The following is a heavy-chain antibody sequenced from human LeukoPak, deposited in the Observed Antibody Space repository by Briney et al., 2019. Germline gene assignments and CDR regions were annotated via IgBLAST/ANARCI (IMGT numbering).Heavy chain of an antibody. J-gene: IGHJ4*02. D-gene: IGHD2/OR15-2a*01. CDR3: ATGGRRYYAD. CDR2: IKEDGSEK. V-gene: IGHV3-7*01. CDR1: GFVFSSNT. Sequence: GGSLRLSCVVSGFVFSSNTMTWVRQAPGKGLEWVANIKEDGSEKHYVDSVKARSTISRDNAKNSLYLQMNSLRAEDTAVYYCATGGRRYYADWGQGTLVTVSS.